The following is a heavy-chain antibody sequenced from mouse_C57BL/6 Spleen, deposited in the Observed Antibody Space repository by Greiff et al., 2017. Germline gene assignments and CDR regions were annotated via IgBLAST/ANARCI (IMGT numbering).Heavy chain of an antibody. Sequence: VQLQQPGAELVGPGSSVKLSCKASGYTFTSYWMHWVKQRPIQGLEWIGNIDPSDSETHYNQKFKDKATLTVDKSSSTAYMQLSSLTSEDSAVYYCARGGTGTSWYFDVWGTGTTVTVSS. V-gene: IGHV1-52*01. CDR1: GYTFTSYW. CDR3: ARGGTGTSWYFDV. D-gene: IGHD4-1*01. J-gene: IGHJ1*03. CDR2: IDPSDSET.